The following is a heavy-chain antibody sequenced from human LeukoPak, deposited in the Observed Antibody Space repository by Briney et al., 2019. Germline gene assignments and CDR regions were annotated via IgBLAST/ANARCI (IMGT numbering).Heavy chain of an antibody. D-gene: IGHD3-22*01. CDR1: GSTFSSYG. CDR3: AKYPTMIVREKYYFDY. Sequence: GGSLRLSCAASGSTFSSYGMSWVRQAPGKGLEWVSAISGSGGSTYYADSVKGRFTISRDNSKNTLYLQMNSLRAEDTAVYYCAKYPTMIVREKYYFDYWGQGTLVTVSS. J-gene: IGHJ4*02. V-gene: IGHV3-23*01. CDR2: ISGSGGST.